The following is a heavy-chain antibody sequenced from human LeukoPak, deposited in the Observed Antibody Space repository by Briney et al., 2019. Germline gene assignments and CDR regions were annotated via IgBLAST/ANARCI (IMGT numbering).Heavy chain of an antibody. CDR3: ARDSLLLWFGDLGSS. CDR2: IKQDGSEK. V-gene: IGHV3-7*01. D-gene: IGHD3-10*01. CDR1: GFTFSSYW. J-gene: IGHJ5*02. Sequence: QAGGSLRLSCAASGFTFSSYWMSWVRQAPGKGLEWVANIKQDGSEKYYVGSVKGRFTISRDNAKNSLYLQMNSLRAEDTAVYYCARDSLLLWFGDLGSSWGQGTLVTVSS.